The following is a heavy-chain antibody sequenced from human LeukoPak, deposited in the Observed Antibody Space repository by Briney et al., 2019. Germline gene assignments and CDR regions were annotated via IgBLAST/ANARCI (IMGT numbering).Heavy chain of an antibody. CDR1: GYRFINYW. Sequence: GESLKISCKGSGYRFINYWIGWVRQMPGKGLEWMGNISPDDSDTRYSPSFQGQVTISADKSISTAYLQWGSLEASDTAMYYCARRACSADSCLDYWGQGTLVTVSS. CDR2: ISPDDSDT. CDR3: ARRACSADSCLDY. J-gene: IGHJ4*02. V-gene: IGHV5-51*01. D-gene: IGHD2-15*01.